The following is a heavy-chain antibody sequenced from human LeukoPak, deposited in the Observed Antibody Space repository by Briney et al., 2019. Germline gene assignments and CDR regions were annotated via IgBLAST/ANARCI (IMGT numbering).Heavy chain of an antibody. V-gene: IGHV3-7*01. J-gene: IGHJ5*02. CDR1: GGSISSGSYY. CDR2: IKHDGSAK. CDR3: ARGTSWSPNWFDP. D-gene: IGHD3-10*01. Sequence: QPSETLSLTCTVSGGSISSGSYYWGWIRQPPGKGLEWVANIKHDGSAKYYVDSVRGRFTISRDNAKNSLDLQMNSLRGEDTAVYYCARGTSWSPNWFDPWGQGTLVTVSS.